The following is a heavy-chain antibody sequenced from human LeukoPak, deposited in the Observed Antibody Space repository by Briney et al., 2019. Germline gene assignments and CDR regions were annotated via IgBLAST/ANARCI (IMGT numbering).Heavy chain of an antibody. J-gene: IGHJ4*02. CDR1: GFTFSSYA. V-gene: IGHV3-23*01. CDR2: ISGSGGST. D-gene: IGHD1-26*01. CDR3: ARDRLWEVGATPYFAY. Sequence: GGSLRLSCAASGFTFSSYAMSWVRQAPGQGLEWVSAISGSGGSTYYADSVKGRFTISRDNAKNSLYLQMNSLRAEDTAVYYCARDRLWEVGATPYFAYWGQGTLVTVSS.